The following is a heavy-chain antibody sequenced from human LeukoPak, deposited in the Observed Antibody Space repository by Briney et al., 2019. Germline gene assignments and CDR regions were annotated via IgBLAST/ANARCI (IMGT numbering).Heavy chain of an antibody. CDR3: AREEYSSSGGDAFDI. CDR2: IKQDGSEK. CDR1: GFTFSSYW. J-gene: IGHJ3*02. D-gene: IGHD6-6*01. Sequence: GGSLRLSCAASGFTFSSYWMSWVRQAPGKGLEWVANIKQDGSEKYYVDSVKGRFTISRDNAKNSLYLQMNSLRAEDTAAYYCAREEYSSSGGDAFDIWGQGTMVTVSS. V-gene: IGHV3-7*01.